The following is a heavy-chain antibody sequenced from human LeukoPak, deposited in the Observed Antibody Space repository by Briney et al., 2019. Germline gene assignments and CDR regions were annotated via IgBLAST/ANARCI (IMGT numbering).Heavy chain of an antibody. CDR1: GYTFTGYY. CDR3: ARGTGYSSGWYMGG. Sequence: GASVKVSCKASGYTFTGYYMHWVRQAPGQGLEWMGWINPNSGGTNYAQQFQGRVTMTRDTSISTAYMELSGLRSDDTAVYYCARGTGYSSGWYMGGWGQGTLVTVS. D-gene: IGHD6-19*01. J-gene: IGHJ4*02. CDR2: INPNSGGT. V-gene: IGHV1-2*02.